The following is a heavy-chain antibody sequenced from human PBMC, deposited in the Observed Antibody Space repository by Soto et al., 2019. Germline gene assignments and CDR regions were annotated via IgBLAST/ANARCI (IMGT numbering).Heavy chain of an antibody. CDR1: GYSFTSYF. CDR3: ARLIPVYCSGGSCYSLYYYYGMDV. D-gene: IGHD2-15*01. V-gene: IGHV5-10-1*01. Sequence: GESLKISCKGSGYSFTSYFIILVRQMPGKGLERMGRIDASDSYTNYSPSFQGHVTISADKSISTAYLQWSSLKASDTAMYYCARLIPVYCSGGSCYSLYYYYGMDVWGQGTTVTVSS. J-gene: IGHJ6*02. CDR2: IDASDSYT.